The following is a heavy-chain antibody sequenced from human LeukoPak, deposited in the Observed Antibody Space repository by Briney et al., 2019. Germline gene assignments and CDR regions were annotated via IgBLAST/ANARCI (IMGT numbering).Heavy chain of an antibody. CDR1: GYTFTSYG. D-gene: IGHD6-25*01. Sequence: ASVKVSCKASGYTFTSYGINWVRQAPGQGLEWMGWMNPNSGNTVYAQKFQGRVTMTRNTSISTAYMELSSLRSEDTAVYYCARGQQRDNWFDPWGQGTLVTVSS. CDR2: MNPNSGNT. J-gene: IGHJ5*02. V-gene: IGHV1-8*01. CDR3: ARGQQRDNWFDP.